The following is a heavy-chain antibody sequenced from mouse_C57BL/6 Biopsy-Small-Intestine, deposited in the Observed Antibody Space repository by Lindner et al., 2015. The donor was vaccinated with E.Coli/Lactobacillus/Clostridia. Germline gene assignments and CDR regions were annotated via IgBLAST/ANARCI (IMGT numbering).Heavy chain of an antibody. J-gene: IGHJ3*01. CDR2: IDPENGDT. Sequence: VQLQESGAEFVRPGASVRLSCTASGFNIKDDYMHWVKQRPDQGLEWIGWIDPENGDTEYASKFQGKATITADTSSNTAYLQFNSLTSEDTAVYYCTTSGYSAWFTYWGQGTLVTVSA. CDR3: TTSGYSAWFTY. D-gene: IGHD2-3*01. V-gene: IGHV14-4*01. CDR1: GFNIKDDY.